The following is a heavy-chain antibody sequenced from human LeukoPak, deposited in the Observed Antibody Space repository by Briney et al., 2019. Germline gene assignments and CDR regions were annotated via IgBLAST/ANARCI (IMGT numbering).Heavy chain of an antibody. J-gene: IGHJ5*02. D-gene: IGHD1-14*01. V-gene: IGHV1-8*01. CDR1: GYPSTTWE. CDR2: VHPNGGNT. Sequence: ASVKVSCKTSGYPSTTWEINWVRQAAGQGLEWMGWVHPNGGNTAYAQKFQGRVTMTRDTSISTAHMELSGLTSDDTAVYFCARGPRNDPWGQGTLVTVSS. CDR3: ARGPRNDP.